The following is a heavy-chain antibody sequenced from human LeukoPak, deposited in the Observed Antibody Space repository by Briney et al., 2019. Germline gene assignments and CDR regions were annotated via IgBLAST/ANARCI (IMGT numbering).Heavy chain of an antibody. CDR3: AKDQEDRGYPSSFDF. D-gene: IGHD2-15*01. CDR1: GFSFSDYA. CDR2: IRGNSGMR. J-gene: IGHJ4*02. Sequence: GGSLRLSCTSSGFSFSDYAMNWVRQAPGKGLEWVSCIRGNSGMRFYSDSVRGRFTTSRDNSKNTVYLQMDSLRVDDTAVYFCAKDQEDRGYPSSFDFWGQGTLVTVSS. V-gene: IGHV3-23*01.